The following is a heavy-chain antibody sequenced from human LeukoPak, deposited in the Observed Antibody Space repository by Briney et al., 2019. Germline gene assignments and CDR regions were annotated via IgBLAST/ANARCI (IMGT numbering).Heavy chain of an antibody. CDR2: IKVDGSEI. Sequence: GGSLRLSCAASGFTFSMYWMSWIRQAPGKGPEWVANIKVDGSEIYYADSVKGRFTISGDNSKNTLYLQMNSLRAEDTAVYYCARDSVEPRYCSSTSRYADYYYGMDVWGQGTTVTVSS. CDR1: GFTFSMYW. D-gene: IGHD2-2*01. CDR3: ARDSVEPRYCSSTSRYADYYYGMDV. J-gene: IGHJ6*02. V-gene: IGHV3-7*01.